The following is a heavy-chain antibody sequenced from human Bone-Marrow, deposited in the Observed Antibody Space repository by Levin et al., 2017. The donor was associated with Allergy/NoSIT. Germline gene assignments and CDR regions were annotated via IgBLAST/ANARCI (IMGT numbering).Heavy chain of an antibody. V-gene: IGHV1-69*13. CDR3: AGRTVPGDWFDP. CDR1: GGTFSSYA. CDR2: IIPIFGTA. J-gene: IGHJ5*02. Sequence: SVKVSCKASGGTFSSYAISWVRQAPGQGLEWMGGIIPIFGTANYAQKFQGRVTITADESTSTAYMELSSLRSEDTAVYYCAGRTVPGDWFDPWGQGTLVTVSS. D-gene: IGHD4-11*01.